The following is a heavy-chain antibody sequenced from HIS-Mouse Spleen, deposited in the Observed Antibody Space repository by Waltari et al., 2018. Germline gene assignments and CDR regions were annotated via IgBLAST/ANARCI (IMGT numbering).Heavy chain of an antibody. D-gene: IGHD1-26*01. CDR2: INPNSGGT. V-gene: IGHV1-2*02. Sequence: QVQLVQSRAEVTKPGASVKVSCKASGSTFTGYYMHWVRQAPGQGLEWMGWINPNSGGTNYAQKFQGRVTMTRDTSISTAYMELSRLRYDDTAVYYCAREVGAPGAFDIWGQGTMVTVSS. J-gene: IGHJ3*02. CDR1: GSTFTGYY. CDR3: AREVGAPGAFDI.